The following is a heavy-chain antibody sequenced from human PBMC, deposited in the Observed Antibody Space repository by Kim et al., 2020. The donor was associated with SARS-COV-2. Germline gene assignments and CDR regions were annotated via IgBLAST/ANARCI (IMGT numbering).Heavy chain of an antibody. D-gene: IGHD3-10*01. J-gene: IGHJ3*01. V-gene: IGHV3-11*06. CDR3: ARDYYGSGSLDAFDV. Sequence: ESGKGRFTISRDNAKNSLYLQMNSLRTEDTAVYFCARDYYGSGSLDAFDVWGQGTMVTVSS.